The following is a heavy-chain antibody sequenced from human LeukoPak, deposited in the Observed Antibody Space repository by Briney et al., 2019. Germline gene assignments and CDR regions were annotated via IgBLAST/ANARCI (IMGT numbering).Heavy chain of an antibody. D-gene: IGHD3-22*01. CDR2: ISYDGSNK. CDR3: ARGSKDYDSSGYYYDLGDY. Sequence: GGSLRLSCAASGFTFSSYGMHWVRQAPGKGLEWVAVISYDGSNKYYADSVKGRFTISRDNSKNTLYLQMNSLRAEDTAVYYCARGSKDYDSSGYYYDLGDYWGQGTLVTVSS. CDR1: GFTFSSYG. J-gene: IGHJ4*02. V-gene: IGHV3-30*03.